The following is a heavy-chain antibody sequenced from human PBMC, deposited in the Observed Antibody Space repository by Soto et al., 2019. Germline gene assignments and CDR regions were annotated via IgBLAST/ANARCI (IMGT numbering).Heavy chain of an antibody. CDR1: GYTFTGYD. J-gene: IGHJ4*02. CDR3: ARALGRVWELPGLDY. Sequence: QVQVMQSGAEVKKPGASVKVSCKASGYTFTGYDIHWVRQAPGQGLEWMGWINPNSGGTNYAQKFQGWVTMTRDTSISTAYMEVTRLKSDDTAVYYCARALGRVWELPGLDYWGQGTLVTVSS. CDR2: INPNSGGT. D-gene: IGHD1-26*01. V-gene: IGHV1-2*04.